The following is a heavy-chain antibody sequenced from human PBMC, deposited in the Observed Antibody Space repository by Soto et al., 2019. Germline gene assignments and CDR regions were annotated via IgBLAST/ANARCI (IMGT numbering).Heavy chain of an antibody. CDR2: IKSKTDGGTT. Sequence: PGGSLRLSCAASGFTFSSYAMSWVRQAPGKGLEWVGRIKSKTDGGTTDYAAPVKGRFTISRDDSKNTLYLQMNSLKTEDTAVYYCTTDRYSSSSTIYYYGMDVWGQGTTVTVSS. D-gene: IGHD6-13*01. J-gene: IGHJ6*02. CDR3: TTDRYSSSSTIYYYGMDV. V-gene: IGHV3-15*01. CDR1: GFTFSSYA.